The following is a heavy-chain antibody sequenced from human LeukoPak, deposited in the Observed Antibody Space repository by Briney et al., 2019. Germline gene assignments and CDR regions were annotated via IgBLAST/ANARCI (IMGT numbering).Heavy chain of an antibody. CDR1: GGSISSSSYY. J-gene: IGHJ4*02. D-gene: IGHD6-13*01. CDR3: ARQVAATAPFGY. Sequence: PSETLSLTCTVSGGSISSSSYYWGWIRQPPGKGLEWIGSIYYSGSTYYNPSLKSRVTISVDTSKNQFSLKLSSVTAADTAVYSCARQVAATAPFGYWGQGTLVTVSS. CDR2: IYYSGST. V-gene: IGHV4-39*07.